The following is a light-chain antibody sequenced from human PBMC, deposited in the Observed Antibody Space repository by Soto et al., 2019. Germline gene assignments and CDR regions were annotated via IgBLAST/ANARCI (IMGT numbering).Light chain of an antibody. CDR3: QQYGRSWT. CDR1: QSFGGSY. J-gene: IGKJ1*01. Sequence: FKQSPGTLSLSPVERASLSCRASQSFGGSYLAWYQQKPGQAPRLLIYGASTRATGIPDRFSGSGSGTNFTLTVSRLEPEDLAVYYCQQYGRSWTFGQGTKVDIK. V-gene: IGKV3-20*01. CDR2: GAS.